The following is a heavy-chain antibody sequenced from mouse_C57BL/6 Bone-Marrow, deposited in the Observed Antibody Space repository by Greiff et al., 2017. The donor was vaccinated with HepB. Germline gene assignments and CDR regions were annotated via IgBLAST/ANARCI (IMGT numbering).Heavy chain of an antibody. D-gene: IGHD1-1*01. CDR2: IDPEDGDT. CDR3: TTDYGSRGNFFDY. V-gene: IGHV14-1*01. J-gene: IGHJ2*01. CDR1: GFNIKDYY. Sequence: VHVKQSGAELVRPGASVKLSCTASGFNIKDYYMHWVKQRPEQGLEWIGRIDPEDGDTEYAPKFQGKATMTADTSSNTAYLQLSSLTSEDTAVYYCTTDYGSRGNFFDYWGQGTTLTVSS.